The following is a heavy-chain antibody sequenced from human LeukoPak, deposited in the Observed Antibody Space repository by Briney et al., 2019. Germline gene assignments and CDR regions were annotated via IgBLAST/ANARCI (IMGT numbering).Heavy chain of an antibody. J-gene: IGHJ4*02. CDR2: IYHSGST. CDR3: ARAPATEYYDFWSGYYFFDY. V-gene: IGHV4-30-2*01. Sequence: SQTLSLTCAVSGGSISSGGYSWSWIRQPPGKGLEWIGYIYHSGSTYYNPSLKSRVTISVDRSKNQFSLKLSSVTAADTAVYYCARAPATEYYDFWSGYYFFDYWGQGTLVTVSS. D-gene: IGHD3-3*01. CDR1: GGSISSGGYS.